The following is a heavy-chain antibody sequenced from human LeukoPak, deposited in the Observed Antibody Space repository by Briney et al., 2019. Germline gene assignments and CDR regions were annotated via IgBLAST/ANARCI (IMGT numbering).Heavy chain of an antibody. CDR1: GGSISSGDYY. Sequence: SETLSLTCTVSGGSISSGDYYWSWIRQPPGKGLEWIGYIYYSGSTYYNPSLKSRVTISVDTSKNQFSLKLSSVTAADTAVYYCASQESGYYDSSGYYGRGVGMDVWGQGTTVTVSS. CDR3: ASQESGYYDSSGYYGRGVGMDV. J-gene: IGHJ6*02. D-gene: IGHD3-22*01. V-gene: IGHV4-30-4*01. CDR2: IYYSGST.